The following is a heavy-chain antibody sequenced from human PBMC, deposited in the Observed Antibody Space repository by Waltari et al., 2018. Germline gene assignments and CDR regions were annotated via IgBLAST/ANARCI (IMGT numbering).Heavy chain of an antibody. CDR3: ASGYYYSVIDS. V-gene: IGHV3-74*01. J-gene: IGHJ4*02. Sequence: EVQLVESGGGLVQPGASLRLSCAASGFSFSSYWMHWVRQAPGKGLVWVSRIDSDGSTTNYADSVKGRFTISRDNAKNTLYLQINSLRAEDTAMYYCASGYYYSVIDSWGQGTLVTVSS. CDR1: GFSFSSYW. D-gene: IGHD3-22*01. CDR2: IDSDGSTT.